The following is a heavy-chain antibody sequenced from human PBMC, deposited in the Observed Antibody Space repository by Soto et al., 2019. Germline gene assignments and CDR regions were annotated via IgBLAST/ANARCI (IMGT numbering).Heavy chain of an antibody. CDR2: VYYDGSN. Sequence: PSETLSLTCTVSGGSISNYYWSWIRQPPGKSLEWIGYVYYDGSNNYNPSLKSRVTMSVDTSKNQFSLKLSSVTAADTAVYYCSHGYYQYFESWGQGTLVTVSS. CDR3: SHGYYQYFES. D-gene: IGHD5-18*01. J-gene: IGHJ4*02. V-gene: IGHV4-59*08. CDR1: GGSISNYY.